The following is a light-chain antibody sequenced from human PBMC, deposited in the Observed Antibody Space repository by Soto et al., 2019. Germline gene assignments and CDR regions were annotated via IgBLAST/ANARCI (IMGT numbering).Light chain of an antibody. CDR1: QGISSY. J-gene: IGKJ4*01. V-gene: IGKV1-9*01. Sequence: DVQLTQSPSFLSASVGDRVTMTCRASQGISSYFAWYQQKPGKAPELLIYGASTLHSGVPSRFSGSGSGTEFTLTISSLQPEDFATYYCQQLTSYPLTFGGGTKVEI. CDR3: QQLTSYPLT. CDR2: GAS.